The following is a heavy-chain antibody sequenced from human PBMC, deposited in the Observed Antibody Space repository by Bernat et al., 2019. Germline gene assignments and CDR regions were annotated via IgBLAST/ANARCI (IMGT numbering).Heavy chain of an antibody. CDR1: GGSISSYY. D-gene: IGHD5-12*01. J-gene: IGHJ4*02. CDR2: IYYSGST. V-gene: IGHV4-59*01. Sequence: QVQLQESGPGLVKPSETLSLTCTVSGGSISSYYWSWIRQPPGKGLEWIGYIYYSGSTNYNPSLKSRVTISVDTSKNQFSLKLSSVTAADTAVYYCARYSNPREYYFDYWGQGTLVTVSS. CDR3: ARYSNPREYYFDY.